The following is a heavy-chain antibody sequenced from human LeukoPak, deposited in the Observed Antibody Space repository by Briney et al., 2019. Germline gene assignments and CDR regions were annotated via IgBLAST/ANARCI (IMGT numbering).Heavy chain of an antibody. V-gene: IGHV3-21*01. CDR2: ISSSSSYI. CDR3: ARDRIRGDY. D-gene: IGHD1-14*01. Sequence: GGSLRLSCAAYGFTLSSHSMNWVRQAPGKGLEWVSSISSSSSYIHSADSVKGRFTISRDNAKNMLYLQVNSLRAEDTAVYYCARDRIRGDYWGQGTLVTVSS. J-gene: IGHJ4*02. CDR1: GFTLSSHS.